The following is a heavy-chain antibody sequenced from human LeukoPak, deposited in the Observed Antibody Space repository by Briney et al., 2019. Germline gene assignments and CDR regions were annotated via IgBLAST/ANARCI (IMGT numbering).Heavy chain of an antibody. CDR2: INQDGSEQ. Sequence: GGPLRLSGTALNFPFGTFWINWVPKPPGKGLEWVANINQDGSEQYSVDSVKGRFTISRDNAKNSLYLQMNSLRAEDTAVYYCASLQWDLPFDYWGQGTLVTVSS. D-gene: IGHD1-26*01. CDR1: NFPFGTFW. J-gene: IGHJ4*02. CDR3: ASLQWDLPFDY. V-gene: IGHV3-7*01.